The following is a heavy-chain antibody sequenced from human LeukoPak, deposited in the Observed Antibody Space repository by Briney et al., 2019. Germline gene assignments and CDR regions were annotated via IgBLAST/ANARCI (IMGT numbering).Heavy chain of an antibody. CDR2: IYYSGST. CDR1: GGSISSGDYY. J-gene: IGHJ4*02. V-gene: IGHV4-30-4*08. Sequence: PSQTLSLTCTVSGGSISSGDYYWSWIRQPPGKGLEWIGYIYYSGSTYYNPSLKSRVTISVYTSKNQFSLKLSSVTAADTAVYYCASINYDILTGYQTGNFDYWGQGTLVTVSS. CDR3: ASINYDILTGYQTGNFDY. D-gene: IGHD3-9*01.